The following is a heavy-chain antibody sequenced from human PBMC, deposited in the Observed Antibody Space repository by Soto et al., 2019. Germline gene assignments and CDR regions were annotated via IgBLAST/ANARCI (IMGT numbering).Heavy chain of an antibody. D-gene: IGHD4-17*01. J-gene: IGHJ6*03. CDR1: GFTFSSYG. V-gene: IGHV3-33*01. Sequence: GGSLRLSCVASGFTFSSYGMHWVRQAPGKGLEWVAVIWFDGGNKYYGDSVKGRFTISRDNSKNTLYLERNSLRAEDTAVYYCARSLGDYLADSYYYYMHVWGKGTTVTVSS. CDR3: ARSLGDYLADSYYYYMHV. CDR2: IWFDGGNK.